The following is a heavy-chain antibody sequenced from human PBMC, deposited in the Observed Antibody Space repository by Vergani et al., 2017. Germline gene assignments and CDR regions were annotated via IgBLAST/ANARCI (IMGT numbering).Heavy chain of an antibody. CDR1: GYTFTGYF. D-gene: IGHD2-2*01. CDR2: INPNSGGT. CDR3: ARVGTSSNRDYFDY. V-gene: IGHV1-2*02. Sequence: QVQLVQSGAEVKKPGASVKVSCKASGYTFTGYFMHWVRQAPGQGLEGMGWINPNSGGTNYAQKFQGRVTRTRDTSISTAYMELSNLRSDDTAVYYCARVGTSSNRDYFDYWGQGTLVTVSS. J-gene: IGHJ4*02.